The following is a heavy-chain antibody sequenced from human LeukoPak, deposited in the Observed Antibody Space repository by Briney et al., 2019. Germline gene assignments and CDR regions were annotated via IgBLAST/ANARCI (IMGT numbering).Heavy chain of an antibody. CDR1: GYTFTTYG. V-gene: IGHV1-18*01. CDR2: ISAYNGNT. D-gene: IGHD4-23*01. J-gene: IGHJ4*02. CDR3: AREDYGGSYFDY. Sequence: ASVKVSCKASGYTFTTYGISWVRQAPGQGLEWMGWISAYNGNTNYAQKLQDRVTMTADTSTSTAYMELSSLRSEDTAVYYCAREDYGGSYFDYWGQGTLVTVSS.